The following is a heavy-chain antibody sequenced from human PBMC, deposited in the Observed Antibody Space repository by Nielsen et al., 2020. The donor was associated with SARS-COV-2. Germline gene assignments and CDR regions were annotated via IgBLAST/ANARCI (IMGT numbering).Heavy chain of an antibody. D-gene: IGHD6-13*01. J-gene: IGHJ3*02. CDR2: INSDGSST. CDR3: ARDPRISSWYGYAFDI. V-gene: IGHV3-74*01. CDR1: GFTFSSYW. Sequence: GESLKISFAASGFTFSSYWMHWVRQAPGKGLVWVSRINSDGSSTSYADSVKGRFTISRDNAKNTLYLQMNSLRAEDTAVYYCARDPRISSWYGYAFDIWGQGTMVTVSS.